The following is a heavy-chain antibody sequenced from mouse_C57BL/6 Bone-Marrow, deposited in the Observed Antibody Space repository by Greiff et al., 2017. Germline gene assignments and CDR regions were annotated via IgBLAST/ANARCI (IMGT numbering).Heavy chain of an antibody. J-gene: IGHJ1*03. Sequence: VQLKESGPELVKPGASVKISCKASGYSFTDYNMNWMKQSHGKSLEWIGVINPNYGTTSYNQQFKRKATLTVDQSSSTAYMQLNSLTSEDSAVYYGARANWDADWYFDVWGTGTTVTVSS. CDR2: INPNYGTT. CDR3: ARANWDADWYFDV. D-gene: IGHD4-1*01. CDR1: GYSFTDYN. V-gene: IGHV1-39*01.